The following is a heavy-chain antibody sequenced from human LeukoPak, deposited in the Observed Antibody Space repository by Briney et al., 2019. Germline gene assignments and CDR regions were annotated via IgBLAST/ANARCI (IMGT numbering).Heavy chain of an antibody. CDR1: GGSISDTSDF. V-gene: IGHV4-39*01. CDR2: LYYSGNTYDNPSVSSGNT. Sequence: SETLSLTCTVSGGSISDTSDFWGWIRQPPGKGLEWIGSLYYSGNTYDNPSVSSGNTYYNPSLKSRVTISVDTSKNQFSLKLSSVTAADTAMYYCARQHRSYDSGGHVIDYWGQGTLVTVSS. J-gene: IGHJ4*02. D-gene: IGHD3-22*01. CDR3: ARQHRSYDSGGHVIDY.